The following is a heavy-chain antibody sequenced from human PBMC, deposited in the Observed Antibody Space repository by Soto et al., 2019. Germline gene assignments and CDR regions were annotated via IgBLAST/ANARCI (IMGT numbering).Heavy chain of an antibody. J-gene: IGHJ6*02. Sequence: QVQLVQSGADVKKPGSSVKVSCKASGGTFSRYAFSWVRQAPGQGPEWMGGIIPMYGTPNYAQRFQGRVTIFSDRPTNTVFMELSSVRSEDTVIYYCARGDGGLRYNWKYYDYGFDVWGLGTSVTVSS. CDR2: IIPMYGTP. D-gene: IGHD1-1*01. CDR1: GGTFSRYA. V-gene: IGHV1-69*14. CDR3: ARGDGGLRYNWKYYDYGFDV.